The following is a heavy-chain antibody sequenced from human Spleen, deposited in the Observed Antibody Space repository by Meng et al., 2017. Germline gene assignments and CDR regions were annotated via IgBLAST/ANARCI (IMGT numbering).Heavy chain of an antibody. D-gene: IGHD6-13*01. CDR3: ASVSSSGHLVY. V-gene: IGHV4-59*01. J-gene: IGHJ4*02. CDR1: GGSMSRYY. Sequence: SETLSLTCTVSGGSMSRYYWSWIRQSPGKGLEWIGYIYRGSTNYNPSLKSRVTISVDTSKNQFSLKLTSVTAADTAVYYCASVSSSGHLVYWGQGTLVTVSS. CDR2: IYRGST.